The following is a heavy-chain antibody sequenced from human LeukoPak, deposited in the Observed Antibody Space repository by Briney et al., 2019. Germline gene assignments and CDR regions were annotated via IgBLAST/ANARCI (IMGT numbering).Heavy chain of an antibody. CDR1: GGSISSYY. CDR3: ARSSATALIKGFDY. Sequence: SKTLSLTCTVSGGSISSYYWSWIRQPPGKGLEWIGYIYYSGSTNYNPSLKSRVTISVDTSNNLCSLRLSSVTAADTAVYYCARSSATALIKGFDYWGQGALVTVSS. D-gene: IGHD2-21*02. CDR2: IYYSGST. V-gene: IGHV4-59*01. J-gene: IGHJ4*02.